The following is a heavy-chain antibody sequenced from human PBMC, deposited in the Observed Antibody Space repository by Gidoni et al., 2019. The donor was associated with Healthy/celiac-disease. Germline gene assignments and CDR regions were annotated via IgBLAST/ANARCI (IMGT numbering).Heavy chain of an antibody. D-gene: IGHD5-18*01. Sequence: QVQLQESGPGLVKPSPTLSPTCTVPGGSLSSGGYYWSWIRQHPGKGLEWIGYIYYSGSTYYNPSLKSRVTISVDTSKNQFSLKLSSVTAADTAVYYCAGRSAYSSAIDYWGQGTLVTVSS. CDR1: GGSLSSGGYY. CDR3: AGRSAYSSAIDY. J-gene: IGHJ4*02. CDR2: IYYSGST. V-gene: IGHV4-31*03.